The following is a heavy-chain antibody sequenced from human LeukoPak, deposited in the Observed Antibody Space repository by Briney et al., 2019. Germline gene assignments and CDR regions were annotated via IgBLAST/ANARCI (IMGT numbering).Heavy chain of an antibody. J-gene: IGHJ4*02. CDR2: ISDSGIA. Sequence: SETLSLTCTVSGGSISTYYWSWIRQPPGKRLEWIGYISDSGIANYNPALKSRLTMSVDMAEKQFSLNLSSLTAADTAVYYCARSPLGGNKWYSDCWGQGVLVTVSS. D-gene: IGHD1-1*01. V-gene: IGHV4-59*01. CDR1: GGSISTYY. CDR3: ARSPLGGNKWYSDC.